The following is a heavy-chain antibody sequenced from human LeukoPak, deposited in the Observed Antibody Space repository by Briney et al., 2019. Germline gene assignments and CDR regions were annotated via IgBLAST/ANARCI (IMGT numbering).Heavy chain of an antibody. CDR3: ARFSSSNGNWYPEDN. J-gene: IGHJ4*02. Sequence: SETLSLTCTLSGGSISSYYWSWIRQPAGRGREWIGRIYSDGNTNYNPSFKSRVTMSVDTSRHQSSLRLTSVTAADTSVYYCARFSSSNGNWYPEDNWGQGTPVTVSS. CDR2: IYSDGNT. V-gene: IGHV4-4*07. D-gene: IGHD6-13*01. CDR1: GGSISSYY.